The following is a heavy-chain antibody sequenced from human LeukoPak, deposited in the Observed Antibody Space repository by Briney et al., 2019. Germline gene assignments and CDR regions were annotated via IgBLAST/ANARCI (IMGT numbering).Heavy chain of an antibody. V-gene: IGHV3-43*02. CDR2: ISGDGGST. CDR1: GFTFDDYA. Sequence: PGGSLRLSCAASGFTFDDYAMHWVRQAPGKGLEWVSLISGDGGSTYYADSVKGRFTISRDNSKSSLYLQMNSLRTEDTALYYCAKGYFDWLLWAGYYYYMDVWGKGTTVTVSS. D-gene: IGHD3-9*01. CDR3: AKGYFDWLLWAGYYYYMDV. J-gene: IGHJ6*03.